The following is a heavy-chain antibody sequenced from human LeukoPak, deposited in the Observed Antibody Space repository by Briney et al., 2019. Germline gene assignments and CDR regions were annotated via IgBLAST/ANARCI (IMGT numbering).Heavy chain of an antibody. J-gene: IGHJ4*02. D-gene: IGHD6-19*01. CDR2: IRSEEYGGTP. CDR1: GFTFGDYA. Sequence: GGSLRLSPRGSGFTFGDYAVTWVRQAPGKGLQWVGFIRSEEYGGTPDYATSVKGRFTMSRENSQSIAYLQMNSLRTEDTAVYYCTRALSGWTGYSDFWGQGTLVTVSS. V-gene: IGHV3-49*04. CDR3: TRALSGWTGYSDF.